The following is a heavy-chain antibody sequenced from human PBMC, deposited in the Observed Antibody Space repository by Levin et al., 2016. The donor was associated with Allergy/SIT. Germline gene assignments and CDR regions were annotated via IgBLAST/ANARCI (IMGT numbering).Heavy chain of an antibody. V-gene: IGHV4-39*01. J-gene: IGHJ4*02. CDR1: GGSISSSSYY. Sequence: GSLRLSCTVSGGSISSSSYYWGWIRQPPGKGLEWIGSIYYSGSTYYNPSLKSRVTISVDTSKNQFSLKLSSVTAADTAVYYCARLLYGVFDYWGQGTLVTVSS. CDR2: IYYSGST. D-gene: IGHD4-17*01. CDR3: ARLLYGVFDY.